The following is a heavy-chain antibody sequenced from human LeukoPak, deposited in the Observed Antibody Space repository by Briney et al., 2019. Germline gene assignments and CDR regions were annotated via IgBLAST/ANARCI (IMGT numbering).Heavy chain of an antibody. Sequence: GGSLRLSCSASGFTFSSYAMHWVRQAPGKGLEYVSAISSNGGSTYYADSVKGRFTISRDNSKNTLYPQMSSLRAEDTAVYYCVKDSSGWLWYYYGMDVWGQGTTVTVSS. J-gene: IGHJ6*02. CDR1: GFTFSSYA. D-gene: IGHD6-19*01. CDR3: VKDSSGWLWYYYGMDV. V-gene: IGHV3-64D*06. CDR2: ISSNGGST.